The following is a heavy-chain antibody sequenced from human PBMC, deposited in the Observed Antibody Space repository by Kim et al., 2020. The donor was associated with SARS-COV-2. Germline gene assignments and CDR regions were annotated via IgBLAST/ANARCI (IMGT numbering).Heavy chain of an antibody. Sequence: GGSLRLSCAASGFTFSSYAMHWVRQAPGKGLEWVAVISYDGSNKYYADSVKGRFTISRDNSKNTLYLQMNSLRAEDTAVYYCARDRVGTFGGVIWNYGM. D-gene: IGHD3-16*02. CDR2: ISYDGSNK. V-gene: IGHV3-30*04. CDR1: GFTFSSYA. CDR3: ARDRVGTFGGVIWNYGM. J-gene: IGHJ6*01.